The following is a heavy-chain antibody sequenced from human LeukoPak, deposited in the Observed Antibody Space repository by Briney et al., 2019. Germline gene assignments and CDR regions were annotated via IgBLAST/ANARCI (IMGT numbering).Heavy chain of an antibody. J-gene: IGHJ4*02. D-gene: IGHD1-1*01. CDR1: GGSINSGDYY. V-gene: IGHV4-30-4*02. CDR2: IYYSGSA. CDR3: ARDKQPGDY. Sequence: PSETLSLTCTVSGGSINSGDYYWTWIRQPPGKGLEWIGYIYYSGSATYNPSLKSRVAISIDTSKNQFSLKLSSVTAADTAVYYCARDKQPGDYWGQGALVTVSS.